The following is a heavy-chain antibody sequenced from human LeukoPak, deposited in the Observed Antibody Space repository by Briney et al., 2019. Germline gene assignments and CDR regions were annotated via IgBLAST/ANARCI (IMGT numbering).Heavy chain of an antibody. J-gene: IGHJ4*02. CDR1: GFTFSSYA. D-gene: IGHD3-9*01. CDR3: ARAKTGYDY. Sequence: PGGSLRLSCAASGFTFSSYALSWVRQAPGRGLEWVSTIGGSAGNTWYADSVKGRFTISRDNAKNSLYLQMNSLRDEDTAEHYCARAKTGYDYWGQGTLVTVSS. CDR2: IGGSAGNT. V-gene: IGHV3-23*01.